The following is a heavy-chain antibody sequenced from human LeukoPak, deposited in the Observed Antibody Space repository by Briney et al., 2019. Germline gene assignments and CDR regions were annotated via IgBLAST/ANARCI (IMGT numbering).Heavy chain of an antibody. V-gene: IGHV4-59*12. CDR1: GGSISTYS. CDR3: ARRGYCSSTSCYEHYYYYYMDV. CDR2: IYYTGST. J-gene: IGHJ6*03. D-gene: IGHD2-2*03. Sequence: SETLSLTCTVSGGSISTYSWSWIRQPPGKGLEWIGYIYYTGSTNYNPSLKSRVTISVDTSKNQFSLRLSSVTAADTAVYYCARRGYCSSTSCYEHYYYYYMDVWGKGTTVTISS.